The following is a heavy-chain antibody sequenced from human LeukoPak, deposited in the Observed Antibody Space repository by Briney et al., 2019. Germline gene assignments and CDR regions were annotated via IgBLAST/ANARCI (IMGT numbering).Heavy chain of an antibody. CDR3: ATPRTGGYCSSTSCYYYYGMDV. J-gene: IGHJ6*04. CDR1: GYTLTELS. Sequence: ASVKVSCKVSGYTLTELSMHWVLQAPGKGLEWMGGFDPEDGETIYAQKFQGRVTMTEDTSTDTAYMELSSLRSEDTAVYYCATPRTGGYCSSTSCYYYYGMDVWGKGTTVTVSS. CDR2: FDPEDGET. V-gene: IGHV1-24*01. D-gene: IGHD2-2*01.